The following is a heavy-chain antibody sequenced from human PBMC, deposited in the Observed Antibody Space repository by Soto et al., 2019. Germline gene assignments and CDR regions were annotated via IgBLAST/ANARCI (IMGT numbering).Heavy chain of an antibody. CDR2: ISGSGGST. CDR3: AKGPYYDFWSGYFDY. D-gene: IGHD3-3*01. CDR1: GFTFSSYA. J-gene: IGHJ4*02. V-gene: IGHV3-23*01. Sequence: GGSLRLSCAASGFTFSSYAMSWVRQAPGKGLEWVSAISGSGGSTYYADSVKGRFTISRDNSKNTLYLQMNSLRAEDTAVDYCAKGPYYDFWSGYFDYWGQGTLVTVSS.